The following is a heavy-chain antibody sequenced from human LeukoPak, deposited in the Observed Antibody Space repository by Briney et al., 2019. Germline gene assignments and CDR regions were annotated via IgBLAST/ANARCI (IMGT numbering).Heavy chain of an antibody. CDR2: ISSSGSTI. D-gene: IGHD6-13*01. J-gene: IGHJ3*02. Sequence: GGSLRLSCAASGFTFSDYYMSWIRQAPGKGLEWVSYISSSGSTIYYADSVKGRLTISRDNAKKSLYLQMNSLRAEDTAVYYCARDRDSSSWYDDAFDIWGQGTMVTVSS. CDR3: ARDRDSSSWYDDAFDI. V-gene: IGHV3-11*04. CDR1: GFTFSDYY.